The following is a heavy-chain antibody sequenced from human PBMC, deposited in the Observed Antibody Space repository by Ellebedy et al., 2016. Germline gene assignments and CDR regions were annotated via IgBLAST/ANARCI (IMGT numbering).Heavy chain of an antibody. D-gene: IGHD6-13*01. CDR1: GGSISSRSYY. Sequence: SETLSLXXTVSGGSISSRSYYWGWLRQPPGKGLEWIGSIYYSGSTYYNPSLKSRVTISVDTSKNQFSLKLSSVTAADTAVYYCARQRLRIAAAYFDYWGQGTLVTVSS. J-gene: IGHJ4*02. CDR3: ARQRLRIAAAYFDY. CDR2: IYYSGST. V-gene: IGHV4-39*01.